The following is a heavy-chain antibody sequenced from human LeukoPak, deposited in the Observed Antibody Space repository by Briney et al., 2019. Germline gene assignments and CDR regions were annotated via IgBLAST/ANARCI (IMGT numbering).Heavy chain of an antibody. V-gene: IGHV3-48*03. CDR3: AELGITMIGGV. D-gene: IGHD3-10*02. J-gene: IGHJ6*04. CDR2: ISSSGSTI. Sequence: GGSLRLSCAASGFTFINYATSWVRQAPGKGLEWVSYISSSGSTIYYADSVKGRFTISRDNAKNSLYLQMNSLRAEDTAVYYCAELGITMIGGVWGKGTTVTISS. CDR1: GFTFINYA.